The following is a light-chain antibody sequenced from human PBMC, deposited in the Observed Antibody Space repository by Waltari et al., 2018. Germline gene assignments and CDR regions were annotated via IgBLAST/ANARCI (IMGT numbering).Light chain of an antibody. V-gene: IGKV1-5*03. J-gene: IGKJ2*01. CDR1: QSVGTW. Sequence: DIQMTQSPSTLSASVGDRLTISCRASQSVGTWLAWYQQKLRKAPKLLIYMASSLESGVPSRFSGSGSGTDFTLTISSLQPDDFATYSCQQYSSFSTFGQGTKV. CDR3: QQYSSFST. CDR2: MAS.